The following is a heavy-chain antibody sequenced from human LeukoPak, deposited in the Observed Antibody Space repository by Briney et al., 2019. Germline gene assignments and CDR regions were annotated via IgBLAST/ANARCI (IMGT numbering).Heavy chain of an antibody. J-gene: IGHJ4*02. Sequence: GGSLRLSCAASGFTFSTYWMHWVRQVPGKGLEWVSAISGSGGSTYYADSVKGRFTISRDNSENTLYLQMNSLRAEDTAVYYCAKFRRFGELLFDYWGQGTLVTVSS. V-gene: IGHV3-23*01. D-gene: IGHD3-10*01. CDR2: ISGSGGST. CDR3: AKFRRFGELLFDY. CDR1: GFTFSTYW.